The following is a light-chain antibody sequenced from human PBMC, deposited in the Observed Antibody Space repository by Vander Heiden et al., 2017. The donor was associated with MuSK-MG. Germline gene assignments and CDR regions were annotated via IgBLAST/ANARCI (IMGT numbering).Light chain of an antibody. Sequence: QSALTQPASVSGSPGQSITISCTGTSSDVGGYNYVSWYQQHPGKAPKFMIFDVSSRPSGISNRFFGSKSGNTASLTISGRQADDEADYYCSSYTSSSTVVFGGGTKLTVL. J-gene: IGLJ2*01. CDR2: DVS. CDR3: SSYTSSSTVV. V-gene: IGLV2-14*01. CDR1: SSDVGGYNY.